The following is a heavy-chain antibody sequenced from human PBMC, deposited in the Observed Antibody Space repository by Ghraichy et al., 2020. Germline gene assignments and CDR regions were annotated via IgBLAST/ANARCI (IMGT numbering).Heavy chain of an antibody. CDR1: GYSFTSYW. D-gene: IGHD2-2*01. J-gene: IGHJ6*03. Sequence: GESLNISCKGSGYSFTSYWIGWVRQMPGKGLEWMGIIYPGDSDTRYSPSFQGQVTISADKSISTAYLQWSSLKASDTAMYYCARLLDQTHCSSTSCAGGYYYYMDVWGKGTTVTVSS. CDR3: ARLLDQTHCSSTSCAGGYYYYMDV. CDR2: IYPGDSDT. V-gene: IGHV5-51*01.